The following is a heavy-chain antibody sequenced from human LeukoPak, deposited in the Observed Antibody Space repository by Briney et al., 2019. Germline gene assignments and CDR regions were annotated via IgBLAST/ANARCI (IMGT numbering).Heavy chain of an antibody. J-gene: IGHJ4*02. V-gene: IGHV3-30*03. CDR3: ATDYYVSGSYYRLFY. CDR1: GFNFSSDA. CDR2: LSYDGSNR. D-gene: IGHD3-10*01. Sequence: GGSLRLSCAASGFNFSSDAMHWVRQAPGKGLEWVAVLSYDGSNRHYADSVKGRFTISRDNAKNTLYLQMNNLRAEDTAVYYCATDYYVSGSYYRLFYWGQGTLVTVSS.